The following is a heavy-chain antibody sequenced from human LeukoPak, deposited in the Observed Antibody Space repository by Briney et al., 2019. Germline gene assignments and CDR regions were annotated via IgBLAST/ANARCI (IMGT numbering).Heavy chain of an antibody. D-gene: IGHD6-13*01. CDR1: GGTFSSYA. Sequence: GASVKVSCKASGGTFSSYAISWVRQAPGQGLEWMGGIIPIFGTANYAQKFQGRVTITADESTSTAYMELSSLRSEDTAVYYCARGGIAAAGNPKYYFDYWGQGTLVTVSS. V-gene: IGHV1-69*01. CDR3: ARGGIAAAGNPKYYFDY. J-gene: IGHJ4*02. CDR2: IIPIFGTA.